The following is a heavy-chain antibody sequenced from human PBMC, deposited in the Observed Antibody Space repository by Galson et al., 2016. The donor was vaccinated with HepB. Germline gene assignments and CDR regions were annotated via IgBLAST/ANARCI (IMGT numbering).Heavy chain of an antibody. V-gene: IGHV4-59*01. CDR1: GGSISSDY. D-gene: IGHD3-22*01. Sequence: SETLSLTCTVSGGSISSDYWSWIRQPPGKGLEWIGYIYYDGSTNYNPSLKSRLTISVDTSKNQFSLKLSSVTAADTAVYYCARDKSKITMTDWGQGTLVTVSS. CDR2: IYYDGST. J-gene: IGHJ4*02. CDR3: ARDKSKITMTD.